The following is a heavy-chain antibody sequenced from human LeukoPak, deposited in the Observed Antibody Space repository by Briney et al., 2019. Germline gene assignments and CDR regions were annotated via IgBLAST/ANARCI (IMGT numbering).Heavy chain of an antibody. CDR3: ARAPRNSSTMLDF. CDR2: INPDGGSS. CDR1: GYTFTSYW. V-gene: IGHV1-46*01. D-gene: IGHD6-13*01. Sequence: ASVKVSCKASGYTFTSYWIQWVRQAPGQGLEWVGLINPDGGSSAYAHRFQGRVIMTRDTSTSTAYMDLSSLRSEDTAVYHCARAPRNSSTMLDFWGQGTLVTISS. J-gene: IGHJ4*02.